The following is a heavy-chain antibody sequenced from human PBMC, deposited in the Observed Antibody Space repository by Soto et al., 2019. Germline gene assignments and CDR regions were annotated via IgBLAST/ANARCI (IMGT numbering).Heavy chain of an antibody. CDR1: GYTFSNYA. CDR3: ARVVTVVKSFHYWYFDL. CDR2: IIPMFGTT. J-gene: IGHJ2*01. Sequence: SVKVSCKASGYTFSNYAISWVRQAPGQGLEWMGGIIPMFGTTNYAQKFQGRVTITADESTSTAYMELSSLRSEDTAVYYCARVVTVVKSFHYWYFDLWGRGTLVTVSS. V-gene: IGHV1-69*13. D-gene: IGHD2-15*01.